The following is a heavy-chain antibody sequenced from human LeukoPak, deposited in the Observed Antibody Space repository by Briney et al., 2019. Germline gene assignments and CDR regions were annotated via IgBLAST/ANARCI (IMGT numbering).Heavy chain of an antibody. CDR1: GGTFSSYA. J-gene: IGHJ3*02. CDR3: AREMITFGGVIPRGGDAFDI. V-gene: IGHV1-69*05. D-gene: IGHD3-16*02. CDR2: IIPIFGTA. Sequence: GASVKVSCKASGGTFSSYAISWVRQAPGQGLEWMGRIIPIFGTANYAQKFQGRVTITTDESTSTAYMELSSLRSEDTAVYYCAREMITFGGVIPRGGDAFDIWGQGTMVTVSS.